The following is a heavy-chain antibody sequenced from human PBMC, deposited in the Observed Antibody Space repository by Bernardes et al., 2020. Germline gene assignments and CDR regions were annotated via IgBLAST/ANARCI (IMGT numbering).Heavy chain of an antibody. V-gene: IGHV6-1*01. CDR3: ARGVNSSSWYSHWYYYYGMDV. CDR1: GDSVSSNSAA. J-gene: IGHJ6*02. Sequence: PLSLTCAISGDSVSSNSAAWNWIRQSPSRGLEWLGRTYYRSKWYNDYAVSVKSRITINPDTSKNQFSLQLNSVTPEDTAVYYCARGVNSSSWYSHWYYYYGMDVWGQGTTVTVSS. D-gene: IGHD6-13*01. CDR2: TYYRSKWYN.